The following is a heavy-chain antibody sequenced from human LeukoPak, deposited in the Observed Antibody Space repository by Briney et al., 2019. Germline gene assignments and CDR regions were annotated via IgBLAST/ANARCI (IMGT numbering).Heavy chain of an antibody. D-gene: IGHD5-24*01. J-gene: IGHJ4*02. CDR3: ARAGRGWLQSRFDY. CDR1: GGSFSGYY. Sequence: PSETLSLTCAVYGGSFSGYYWSWLRQPPGKGLEWIGEINHSGSTNYNPSLKSRVTISVDTSKNQFSLKLSSVTAADTAVYYCARAGRGWLQSRFDYWGQGTLVTVSS. CDR2: INHSGST. V-gene: IGHV4-34*01.